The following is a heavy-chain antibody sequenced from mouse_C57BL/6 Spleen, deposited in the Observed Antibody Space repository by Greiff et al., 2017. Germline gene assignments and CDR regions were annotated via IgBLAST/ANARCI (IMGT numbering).Heavy chain of an antibody. CDR3: TTEVSNFDV. V-gene: IGHV14-1*01. J-gene: IGHJ1*03. D-gene: IGHD2-14*01. CDR2: IDPEDGDT. Sequence: EVQLQQSGAELVRPGASVKLSCTASGFNIKDYYMHWVKQRPEPGLEWIGRIDPEDGDTEYAPKFQGKANMTADTSSNTAYLQLSSLTSEDTAVNYCTTEVSNFDVWGTGTTVTVSS. CDR1: GFNIKDYY.